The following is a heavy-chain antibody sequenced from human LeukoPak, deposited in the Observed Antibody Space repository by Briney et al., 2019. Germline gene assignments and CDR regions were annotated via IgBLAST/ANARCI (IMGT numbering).Heavy chain of an antibody. D-gene: IGHD6-13*01. V-gene: IGHV3-23*01. J-gene: IGHJ6*02. Sequence: PGGSLRLSCTASGFAFGGYAMSWVRQAPGKGLEWVSSISGGSEDTYYAGSVKGRFTISRDNSKSTLYLQMNSLRAEDTAVYYCAITIAQYSNSWLYFYYGLDVWGQGTTVTVS. CDR3: AITIAQYSNSWLYFYYGLDV. CDR2: ISGGSEDT. CDR1: GFAFGGYA.